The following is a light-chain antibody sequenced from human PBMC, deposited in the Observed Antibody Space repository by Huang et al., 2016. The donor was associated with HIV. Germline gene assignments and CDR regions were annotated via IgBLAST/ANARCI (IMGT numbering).Light chain of an antibody. Sequence: DIVMTQSPATLSVSPGERATLSCRASQSVSSYLAWYQQKPGQSPRLLIYESSTRATGIPARFTGSGSGTEFTLTISSLQSEDFAVYYCQQYTSWPRTFGQGTKVEIK. CDR2: ESS. CDR1: QSVSSY. V-gene: IGKV3-15*01. J-gene: IGKJ1*01. CDR3: QQYTSWPRT.